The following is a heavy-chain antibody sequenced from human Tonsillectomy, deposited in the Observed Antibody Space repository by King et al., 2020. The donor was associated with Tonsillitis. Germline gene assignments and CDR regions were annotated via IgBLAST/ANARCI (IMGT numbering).Heavy chain of an antibody. CDR1: GYTFTGYY. CDR2: INPNSGGT. D-gene: IGHD1-7*01. Sequence: VQLVQSGAEVKKPGASVKVSCKASGYTFTGYYMHWVRQAPVQGLELMGWINPNSGGTDYAQKFQGRVTMTRDTSISTAYMELSRLRSDDTAVDYCARAERGTTFSAFDIWGQGTMVTVSS. CDR3: ARAERGTTFSAFDI. V-gene: IGHV1-2*02. J-gene: IGHJ3*02.